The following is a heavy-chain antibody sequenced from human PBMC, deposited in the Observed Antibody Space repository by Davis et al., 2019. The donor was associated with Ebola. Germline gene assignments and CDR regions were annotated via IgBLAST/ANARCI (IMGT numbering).Heavy chain of an antibody. CDR3: ARDQHIAVVGSDY. CDR2: IIPIFGTA. Sequence: AASVKVSCKASGGTFSSYAISWVRQAPGQGLEWMGGIIPIFGTANYAQKFQGRATMTTDTSTSTVYMEVRSLRSDDTAMYYCARDQHIAVVGSDYWGQGTLVIVSS. V-gene: IGHV1-69*05. J-gene: IGHJ4*02. D-gene: IGHD6-19*01. CDR1: GGTFSSYA.